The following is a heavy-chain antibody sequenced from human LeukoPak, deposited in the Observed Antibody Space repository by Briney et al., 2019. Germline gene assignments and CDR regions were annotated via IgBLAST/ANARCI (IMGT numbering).Heavy chain of an antibody. D-gene: IGHD2-2*01. J-gene: IGHJ4*02. CDR1: GGSISSYY. V-gene: IGHV4-4*07. CDR3: ARVQIVVLVPAAIGNFYFDY. CDR2: IYTSRST. Sequence: PSETLSLTCTVSGGSISSYYWSWIRQPAGKGLEWIGRIYTSRSTNYNPSLKSRVTMSVDTSKNQFSLKLSSVTAADTAVHYCARVQIVVLVPAAIGNFYFDYWGQGTLVTVSS.